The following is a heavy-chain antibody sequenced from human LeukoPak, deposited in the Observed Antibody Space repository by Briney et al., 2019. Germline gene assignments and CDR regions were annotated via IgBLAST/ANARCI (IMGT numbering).Heavy chain of an antibody. CDR2: IYYSGRT. D-gene: IGHD3-22*01. CDR3: ARRRYYDSSGYLD. CDR1: GDSIRSSSYY. J-gene: IGHJ1*01. V-gene: IGHV4-39*01. Sequence: PSETLSLTCTVSGDSIRSSSYYWDWIRQPLGKGLEWIGTIYYSGRTYYNPSLKSRVTISIDTSMNQFSLKLTSVTPAGTAVYYCARRRYYDSSGYLDWGQGTLLTVSS.